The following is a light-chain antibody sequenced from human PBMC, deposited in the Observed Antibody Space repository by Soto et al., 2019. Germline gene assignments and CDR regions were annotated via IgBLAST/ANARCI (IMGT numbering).Light chain of an antibody. CDR1: QSVSSSS. J-gene: IGKJ1*01. CDR2: DAY. Sequence: EIVMTQSPATLSVSPGERATLSCRASQSVSSSSLAWYQQKPGQAPRLLIYDAYNRATGIPPRFSGSGSGTDFTLTISSLEPEDSAVYYCQQRHMWPITFGQGTKVDIK. V-gene: IGKV3-11*01. CDR3: QQRHMWPIT.